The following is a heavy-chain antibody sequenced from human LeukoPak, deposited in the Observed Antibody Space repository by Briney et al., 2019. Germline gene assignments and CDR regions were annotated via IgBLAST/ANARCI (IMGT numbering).Heavy chain of an antibody. D-gene: IGHD2-15*01. Sequence: PGGSLRLSCAASGFTFSSYAMSWVRQAPGKGLEWVSAISGSGGSTYYADSVKGRFTISRDNSKNTLYLQMNSLRAEDTAVYYCAKAGALVVVAATPPYYFDYWGQGTLVTVSS. J-gene: IGHJ4*02. V-gene: IGHV3-23*01. CDR3: AKAGALVVVAATPPYYFDY. CDR1: GFTFSSYA. CDR2: ISGSGGST.